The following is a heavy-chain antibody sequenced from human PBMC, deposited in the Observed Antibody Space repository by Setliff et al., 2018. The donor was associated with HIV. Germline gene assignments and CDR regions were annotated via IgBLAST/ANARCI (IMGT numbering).Heavy chain of an antibody. Sequence: GGSLRLSCAASGFTFSSYAMGWVRQAPGKGLEWVSTVGAVGAPTHYAESVKGRFTISKDNSRDTLYLQMSSLREEDRAVYYCARGGGPDTNFDLWGQGTLVTVSS. CDR2: VGAVGAPT. CDR3: ARGGGPDTNFDL. CDR1: GFTFSSYA. D-gene: IGHD5-18*01. V-gene: IGHV3-23*01. J-gene: IGHJ4*02.